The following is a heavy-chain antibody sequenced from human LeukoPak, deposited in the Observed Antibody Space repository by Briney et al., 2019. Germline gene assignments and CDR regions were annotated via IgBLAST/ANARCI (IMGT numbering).Heavy chain of an antibody. Sequence: SETLSLACTVSGGSISSGGYYWSWIRQRPGKGLEWIGYIYYSGSTYYNPSLKSRVTISVDTSKNQFSLKLSSVTAADMAVYYCAREKSMDPTIDYWGQGTLVTVSS. CDR1: GGSISSGGYY. CDR2: IYYSGST. CDR3: AREKSMDPTIDY. J-gene: IGHJ4*02. V-gene: IGHV4-31*03. D-gene: IGHD1-14*01.